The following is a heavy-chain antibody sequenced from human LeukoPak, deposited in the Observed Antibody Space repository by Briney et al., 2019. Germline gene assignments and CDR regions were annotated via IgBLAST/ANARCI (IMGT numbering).Heavy chain of an antibody. CDR1: GYTFTSYA. CDR3: ARDHDYGGIKMFDY. CDR2: INAGNGNT. D-gene: IGHD4-23*01. Sequence: ASVKVSCKASGYTFTSYAMHWVRQAPGQRLEWMGWINAGNGNTKYSQKFQSRVTITRDTSASTAYMELSSLRSEDTAVYYCARDHDYGGIKMFDYWGQGTLVTVSS. J-gene: IGHJ4*02. V-gene: IGHV1-3*01.